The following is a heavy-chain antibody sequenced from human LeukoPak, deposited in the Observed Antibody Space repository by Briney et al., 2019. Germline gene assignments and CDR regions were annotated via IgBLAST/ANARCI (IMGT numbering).Heavy chain of an antibody. D-gene: IGHD5-12*01. CDR3: AREYSGYGIDY. V-gene: IGHV3-33*08. CDR2: IWYDASSK. J-gene: IGHJ4*02. Sequence: GGSLRLSCAASGFTFSSYAMHWVRQAPGKGLEWVAVIWYDASSKYYADSVKGRFTISRDNSKSTLYLQMNNLRAEDTAVYYCAREYSGYGIDYWGQGTLVTVSS. CDR1: GFTFSSYA.